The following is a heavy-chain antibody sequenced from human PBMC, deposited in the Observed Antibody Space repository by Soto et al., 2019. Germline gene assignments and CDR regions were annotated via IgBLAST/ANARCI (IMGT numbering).Heavy chain of an antibody. CDR3: ARGNEPWNPTGTDNAFDA. V-gene: IGHV1-18*01. D-gene: IGHD1-1*01. J-gene: IGHJ3*01. Sequence: GQLVQSGAEVKKPGASVKVSCRASGYNFTNYGLSWVRQAPGQGLEWMGWISVYNGNRNYPQKIQGRVTLTPATSTKAAYMERRSLRTDDTAIYYCARGNEPWNPTGTDNAFDAWGRGTMFTVSS. CDR2: ISVYNGNR. CDR1: GYNFTNYG.